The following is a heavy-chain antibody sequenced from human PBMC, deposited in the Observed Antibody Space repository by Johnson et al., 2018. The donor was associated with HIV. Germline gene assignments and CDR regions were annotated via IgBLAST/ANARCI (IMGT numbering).Heavy chain of an antibody. Sequence: VQLVESGGGVVRPGGSLRLSCAASGFTFDDYGMSWVCQAPGTGLGWVSGINWDGGSTDFADSVMGRFTISRDNAKNSLFLQMNSLRAEDTALYSCARVGVDDSFDFWGQGTMVTVSS. CDR2: INWDGGST. D-gene: IGHD2-15*01. CDR3: ARVGVDDSFDF. J-gene: IGHJ3*01. CDR1: GFTFDDYG. V-gene: IGHV3-20*04.